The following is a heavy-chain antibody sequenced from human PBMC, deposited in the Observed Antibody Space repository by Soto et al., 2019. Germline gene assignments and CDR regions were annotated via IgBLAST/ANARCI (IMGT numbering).Heavy chain of an antibody. CDR2: IYYSGST. CDR3: ARHFYGDYANIPHY. V-gene: IGHV4-39*01. D-gene: IGHD4-17*01. CDR1: GGSISSSSYY. Sequence: PSETLSLTCTVSGGSISSSSYYWGWIRQPPGKGLEWIGSIYYSGSTYYNPSLKSRVTISVDTSKNQFSLKLSSVTAADTAVYYRARHFYGDYANIPHYWGQGTLVTVSS. J-gene: IGHJ4*02.